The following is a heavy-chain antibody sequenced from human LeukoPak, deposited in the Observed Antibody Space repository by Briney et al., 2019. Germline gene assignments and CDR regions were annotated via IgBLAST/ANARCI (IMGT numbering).Heavy chain of an antibody. Sequence: SETLSLTCTVSGGSISSYYWSWIRQPPGKGLEWIGYIYYSGSTNYNPSLKSRVTISVDTSRNQFSLKLSSVTAADTAVYYCARDYSSGWYGTDNWFDPWGQGTLVTVSS. D-gene: IGHD6-19*01. CDR3: ARDYSSGWYGTDNWFDP. V-gene: IGHV4-59*01. CDR1: GGSISSYY. CDR2: IYYSGST. J-gene: IGHJ5*02.